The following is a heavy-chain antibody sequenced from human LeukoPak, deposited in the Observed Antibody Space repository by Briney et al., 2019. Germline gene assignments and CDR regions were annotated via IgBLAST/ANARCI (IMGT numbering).Heavy chain of an antibody. D-gene: IGHD2-21*02. CDR2: IYYSGTT. Sequence: PSETLSLTCTVSGGSISSYYWSWIRQPPGKGLEWIGDIYYSGTTNYNPSLKSPVTISIDTSKNQFSLKLSSVTAADTAVYYCARGGTRDGGHYSDYWGQGTLVTVSS. CDR3: ARGGTRDGGHYSDY. CDR1: GGSISSYY. V-gene: IGHV4-59*01. J-gene: IGHJ4*02.